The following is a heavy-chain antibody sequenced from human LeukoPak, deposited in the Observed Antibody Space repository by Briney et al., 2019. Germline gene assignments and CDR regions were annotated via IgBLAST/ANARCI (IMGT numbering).Heavy chain of an antibody. D-gene: IGHD3-16*01. Sequence: GGSLRLSCVASRFNFRNYGMHWVRQAPGKGLEWVAVISYDGNNKYYADSVKGRFTVSRDKNTLYLQLNSLRPEDTAVYYCAWNYDPRDAFDIWGQGTVVTVSS. CDR1: RFNFRNYG. CDR3: AWNYDPRDAFDI. CDR2: ISYDGNNK. V-gene: IGHV3-30*03. J-gene: IGHJ3*02.